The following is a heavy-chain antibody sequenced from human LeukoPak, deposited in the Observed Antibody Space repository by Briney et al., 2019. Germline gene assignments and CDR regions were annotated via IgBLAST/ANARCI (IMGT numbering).Heavy chain of an antibody. D-gene: IGHD2-2*01. CDR2: IIPILGIA. CDR1: GGTFSSYA. Sequence: GASVKVSCKASGGTFSSYAISWVRQAPGQGLEWMGRIIPILGIANYAQKFQGRVTITADKSTSTAYMEPSSLRSEDTAVYYCARTHCSSTSCYYYFDYWGQGTLVTVSS. CDR3: ARTHCSSTSCYYYFDY. J-gene: IGHJ4*02. V-gene: IGHV1-69*04.